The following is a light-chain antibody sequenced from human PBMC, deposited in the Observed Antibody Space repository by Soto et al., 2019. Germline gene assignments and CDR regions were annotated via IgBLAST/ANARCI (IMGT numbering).Light chain of an antibody. J-gene: IGKJ3*01. CDR1: QDIRDA. CDR2: AAS. Sequence: RASQDIRDALGWYQQKPGKAPKLLIFAASTLQSGVPSRFSGSGSGTDFTLTISSLQTEDFATYYCQQPYYDPPTFGPGTKVDIK. V-gene: IGKV1-6*01. CDR3: QQPYYDPPT.